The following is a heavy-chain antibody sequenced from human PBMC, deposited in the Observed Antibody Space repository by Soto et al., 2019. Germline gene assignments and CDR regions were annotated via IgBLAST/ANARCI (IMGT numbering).Heavy chain of an antibody. CDR1: GGSISSGGYY. D-gene: IGHD3-10*01. V-gene: IGHV4-31*03. CDR3: ARTIWFGESIRYYYGMDV. CDR2: IYYSGST. J-gene: IGHJ6*02. Sequence: QVQLQESGPGLVKPSQTLSLTCTVSGGSISSGGYYWSWIRQHPGKGLEWIGYIYYSGSTYYNPSLQGRVTISVDTSKNQFSLKLSSVTAADTAVYYCARTIWFGESIRYYYGMDVWGQGTTVTVSS.